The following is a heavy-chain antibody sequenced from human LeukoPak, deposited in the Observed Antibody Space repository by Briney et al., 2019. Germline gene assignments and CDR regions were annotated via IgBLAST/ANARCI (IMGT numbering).Heavy chain of an antibody. Sequence: QSGGSLRLSCAASGFTFSSYAMSWVRQAPGKGLEWVSAISGSGGSTYYADSVKGRFTISRDNSKNTRYLQMNSLRAVDTAVYYCAKRGDYYYYGMDVWGHGTTVTVSS. CDR1: GFTFSSYA. V-gene: IGHV3-23*01. CDR2: ISGSGGST. J-gene: IGHJ6*02. CDR3: AKRGDYYYYGMDV.